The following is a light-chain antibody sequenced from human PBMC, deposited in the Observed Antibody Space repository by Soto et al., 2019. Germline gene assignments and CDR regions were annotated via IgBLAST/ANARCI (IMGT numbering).Light chain of an antibody. J-gene: IGKJ5*01. Sequence: EIVLTQSPCTLSLSPGERATLSCRASQSVSTYLAWYQQKPGQAPRLLIYGASSRATGIPDRFGGSGSGTDFTLAISRLEPEDFAVYYCQQYGSSPQVTFGQGTRLEIK. CDR3: QQYGSSPQVT. CDR1: QSVSTY. V-gene: IGKV3-20*01. CDR2: GAS.